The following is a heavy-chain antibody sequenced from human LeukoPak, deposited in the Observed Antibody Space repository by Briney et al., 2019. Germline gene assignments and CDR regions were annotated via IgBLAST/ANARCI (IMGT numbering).Heavy chain of an antibody. V-gene: IGHV1-18*01. J-gene: IGHJ4*02. CDR2: IRVTNGDA. CDR1: GYTFTRFG. CDR3: ARDDYYDSSGDRDY. Sequence: ASVKVSCKASGYTFTRFGISWVRQAPGQGLEWMGWIRVTNGDANHAQQLQGRVTMTADTSTRTVYMELRSLRSDDTAVYYCARDDYYDSSGDRDYWGQGTLVTVSS. D-gene: IGHD3-22*01.